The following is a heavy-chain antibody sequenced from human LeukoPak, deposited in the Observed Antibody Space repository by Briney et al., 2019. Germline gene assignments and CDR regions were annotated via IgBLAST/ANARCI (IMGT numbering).Heavy chain of an antibody. Sequence: GGSLRLSCAASGNYWMHWVRQAPGKGLVWVSHINSDGSWTSYADSVKGRFTISKDNANNPVYLQMNNLRAEDTAVYYCVSFYETYWGRGTLVTVSS. V-gene: IGHV3-74*01. CDR3: VSFYETY. D-gene: IGHD2/OR15-2a*01. CDR1: GNYW. J-gene: IGHJ4*02. CDR2: INSDGSWT.